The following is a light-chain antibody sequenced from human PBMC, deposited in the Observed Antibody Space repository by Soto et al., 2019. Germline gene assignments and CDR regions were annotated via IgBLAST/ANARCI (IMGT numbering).Light chain of an antibody. CDR2: KAS. J-gene: IGKJ4*01. CDR1: QSISSW. CDR3: QQYANYPLT. V-gene: IGKV1-5*03. Sequence: DIPMTQSPSTLSASVGDRVTITCRVSQSISSWLAWYQQKPGKAPKLLIYKASSLESGVPSRFSGSGSGTEFTLTISSLQPDDFATYYCQQYANYPLTFGGGTKVGSK.